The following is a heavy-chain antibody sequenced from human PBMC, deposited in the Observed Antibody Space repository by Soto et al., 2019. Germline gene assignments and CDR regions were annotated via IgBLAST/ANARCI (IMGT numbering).Heavy chain of an antibody. CDR3: ARHRDSGYDPYDY. Sequence: SETLSLTCTVSGCSISSYYWSWIRQPPGKGLEWIGYIYYSGSTNYNPSLKSRVTISVDTSKNQFSLKLSSVTAADTAVYYCARHRDSGYDPYDYWGQGTLVTVSS. V-gene: IGHV4-59*08. CDR1: GCSISSYY. CDR2: IYYSGST. D-gene: IGHD5-12*01. J-gene: IGHJ4*02.